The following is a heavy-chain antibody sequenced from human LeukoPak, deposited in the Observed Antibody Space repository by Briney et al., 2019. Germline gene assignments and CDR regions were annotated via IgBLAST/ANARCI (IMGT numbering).Heavy chain of an antibody. J-gene: IGHJ4*02. Sequence: GGSLRLSCEASGFTFSNYAMHWVRRAPGKGLEWVALISYDGSTKHYADSVKGRFTISRDNSKNTLSLQIDSLRSEDTAVYYCAKDLHYYGPGSSPQYWGQGTLVSVSS. D-gene: IGHD3-10*01. V-gene: IGHV3-30*18. CDR1: GFTFSNYA. CDR3: AKDLHYYGPGSSPQY. CDR2: ISYDGSTK.